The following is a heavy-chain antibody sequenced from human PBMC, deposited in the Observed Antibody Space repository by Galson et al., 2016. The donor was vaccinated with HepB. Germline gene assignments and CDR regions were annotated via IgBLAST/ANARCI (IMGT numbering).Heavy chain of an antibody. CDR3: ARVIDAFDI. Sequence: SVKVSCKASGGTFSRNGISWVRQAPGQGLEWMGGIIPIFGTANYAQNFQGRVTITADESTSTVYMELSSLRSEDTAVYYCARVIDAFDIWGQGTMVTVSS. V-gene: IGHV1-69*13. CDR2: IIPIFGTA. CDR1: GGTFSRNG. J-gene: IGHJ3*02.